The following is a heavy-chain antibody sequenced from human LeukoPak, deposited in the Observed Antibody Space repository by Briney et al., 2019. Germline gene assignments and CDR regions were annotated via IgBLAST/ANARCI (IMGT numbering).Heavy chain of an antibody. CDR2: ISSSSSYI. CDR3: ARTLYDFWSGSSYYFDY. CDR1: GFTFSSYS. J-gene: IGHJ4*02. V-gene: IGHV3-21*01. Sequence: MPGGSLRLSCAASGFTFSSYSMNWVRQAPGKGLGWVSSISSSSSYIYYADSVKGRFTISRDNAKNSLYLQMNSLRAEDTAVYYCARTLYDFWSGSSYYFDYWGQGTLVTVSS. D-gene: IGHD3-3*01.